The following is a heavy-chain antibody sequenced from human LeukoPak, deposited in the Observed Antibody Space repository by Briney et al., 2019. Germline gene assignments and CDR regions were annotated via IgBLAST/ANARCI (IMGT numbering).Heavy chain of an antibody. CDR3: AKDPPTVMANAFHI. V-gene: IGHV3-23*01. Sequence: GGSLRLSCAASGFTFSSDGMSWVRQAPGTGLEWVSGISISGGTTYYADSVKGRFTISRDNSKNTLYLQMNSLRADDTAAYYCAKDPPTVMANAFHIWGQGTMVTVSS. CDR1: GFTFSSDG. CDR2: ISISGGTT. J-gene: IGHJ3*02. D-gene: IGHD5-18*01.